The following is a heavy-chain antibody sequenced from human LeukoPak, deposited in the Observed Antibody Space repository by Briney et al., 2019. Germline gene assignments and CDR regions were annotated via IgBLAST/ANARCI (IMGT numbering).Heavy chain of an antibody. CDR3: ARDRSVVVVAATTFDP. J-gene: IGHJ5*02. D-gene: IGHD2-15*01. CDR2: ISSSSSYI. V-gene: IGHV3-21*01. Sequence: PGGSLRLSCAASGFTFSSYSMNWVRQAPGKGLEWVSSISSSSSYIYYADSVKGRFNISRNNAKNSLYLQMNSLRAEDTAVYYCARDRSVVVVAATTFDPWGQGTLVTVSS. CDR1: GFTFSSYS.